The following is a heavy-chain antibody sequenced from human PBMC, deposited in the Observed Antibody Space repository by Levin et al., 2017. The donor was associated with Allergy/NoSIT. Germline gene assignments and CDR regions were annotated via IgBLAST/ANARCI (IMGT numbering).Heavy chain of an antibody. V-gene: IGHV1-69*01. J-gene: IGHJ4*02. D-gene: IGHD5-18*01. CDR2: IIPIFGTA. Sequence: KISCKASGGTFSSYAISWVRQAPGQGLEWMGGIIPIFGTANYAQKFQGRVTITADESTSTAYMELSSLRSEDTAVYYCASVDTAMVPGDWGQGTLVTVSS. CDR1: GGTFSSYA. CDR3: ASVDTAMVPGD.